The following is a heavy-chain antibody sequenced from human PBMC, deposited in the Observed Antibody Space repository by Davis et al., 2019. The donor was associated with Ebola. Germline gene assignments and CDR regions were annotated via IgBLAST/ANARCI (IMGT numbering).Heavy chain of an antibody. CDR1: GFTFSSYS. Sequence: PGGSLRLSCAASGFTFSSYSMNWVRQAPGKGLEWVSYISSSSSTIYYADSVKGRFTISRDNSKNTLYLQMNSLRAEDTAVYYCAKGYSGYDWGFFDYWGQGTLVTVSS. CDR2: ISSSSSTI. D-gene: IGHD5-12*01. J-gene: IGHJ4*02. V-gene: IGHV3-48*01. CDR3: AKGYSGYDWGFFDY.